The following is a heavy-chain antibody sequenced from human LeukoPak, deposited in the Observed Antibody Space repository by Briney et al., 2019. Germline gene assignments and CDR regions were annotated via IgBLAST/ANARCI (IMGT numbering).Heavy chain of an antibody. D-gene: IGHD1-26*01. CDR1: GFTFDTYA. V-gene: IGHV3-23*01. J-gene: IGHJ5*02. Sequence: GGSLRLSCAASGFTFDTYAMSWVRQAPGKGVEWVSVICGSGDSTDCADSVKGRLIISRDNYKNTLYLEMNKLRAQDSAIYYCAKDTYYSGSYIWFDPRGQGNLDTVSS. CDR2: ICGSGDST. CDR3: AKDTYYSGSYIWFDP.